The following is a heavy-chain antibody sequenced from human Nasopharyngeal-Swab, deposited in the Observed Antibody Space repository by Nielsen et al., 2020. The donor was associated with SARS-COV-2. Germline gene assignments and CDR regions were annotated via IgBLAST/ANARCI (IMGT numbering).Heavy chain of an antibody. CDR3: AKIRGVGSTEDHFDN. CDR2: IDGTGDSS. D-gene: IGHD3-10*01. Sequence: GESLKISCAASAFTFSNFAMSWVRQAPGKALEWVSVIDGTGDSSYYADSVKDRFTTSRDNSKNTLYLQMNSLRAEDTAVYYCAKIRGVGSTEDHFDNWGQGTLVTVSS. J-gene: IGHJ4*02. CDR1: AFTFSNFA. V-gene: IGHV3-23*01.